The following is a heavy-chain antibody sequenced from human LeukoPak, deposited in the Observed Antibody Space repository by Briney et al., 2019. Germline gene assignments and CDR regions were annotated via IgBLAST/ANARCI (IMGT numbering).Heavy chain of an antibody. J-gene: IGHJ4*02. CDR2: INPYNGNT. CDR1: GYTFSNYG. V-gene: IGHV1-18*01. CDR3: ARFHSSSLRAPFGY. Sequence: ASVKVSCKASGYTFSNYGMIWVRQAPGKGLEWMAWINPYNGNTNLAHKVQGRLTITTDTTTKTAYMELMNLRYDDTAVCYCARFHSSSLRAPFGYWGQGTLVTVSS. D-gene: IGHD3-22*01.